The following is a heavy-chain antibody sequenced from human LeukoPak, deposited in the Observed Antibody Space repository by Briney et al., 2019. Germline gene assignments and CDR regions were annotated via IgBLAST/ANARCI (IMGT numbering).Heavy chain of an antibody. CDR3: ASGELRWYFDL. V-gene: IGHV4-38-2*01. D-gene: IGHD1-26*01. CDR1: GYSISSGYY. CDR2: IYHSGST. J-gene: IGHJ2*01. Sequence: SETLSLTCAVSGYSISSGYYWGWIRQPPGKGLEWIGSIYHSGSTYHNPSLKSRVTISVDTSKNQFSLKLSSVTAADTAVYYCASGELRWYFDLWGRGTLVTVSS.